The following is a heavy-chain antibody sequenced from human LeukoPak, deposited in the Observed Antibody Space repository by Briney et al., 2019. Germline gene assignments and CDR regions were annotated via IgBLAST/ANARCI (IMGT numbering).Heavy chain of an antibody. Sequence: ASVKVSCKASGYTFTGYYMHWVRQAPGQGLEWMGWINPNSGGTNYAQKFQGRVTMTRDTSISTAYMELSRLRSDDTAVYYCARDHYGGNSDGAFDIWGQGTMVTVPS. J-gene: IGHJ3*02. V-gene: IGHV1-2*02. D-gene: IGHD4-23*01. CDR1: GYTFTGYY. CDR3: ARDHYGGNSDGAFDI. CDR2: INPNSGGT.